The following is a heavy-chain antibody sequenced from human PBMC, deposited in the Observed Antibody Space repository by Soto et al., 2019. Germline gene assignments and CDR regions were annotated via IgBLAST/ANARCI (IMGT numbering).Heavy chain of an antibody. D-gene: IGHD3-16*01. CDR1: GYIFVNYG. CDR2: ISPYTGNT. V-gene: IGHV1-18*01. CDR3: VMVDNYVTPTPQDV. Sequence: QVQLVQSGDEVKKPGASVKVSCKASGYIFVNYGIAWVRQAPGQGLEWMGWISPYTGNTHSATKVQGRLTMTTDTSTSTAYMDLGXLTXXXTAVYYCVMVDNYVTPTPQDVWGQGTTVTVSS. J-gene: IGHJ6*02.